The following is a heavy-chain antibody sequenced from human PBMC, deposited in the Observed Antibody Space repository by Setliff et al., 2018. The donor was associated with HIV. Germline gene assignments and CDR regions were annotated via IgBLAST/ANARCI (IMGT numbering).Heavy chain of an antibody. D-gene: IGHD3-3*01. J-gene: IGHJ2*01. CDR3: VSLPASYDFWSGYYRDWYFDV. Sequence: PSETLSLTCTVSGVSISSGTYYWGWVRQPPGKGLEWIGSIYHSGSTYYNPPLKSRVTISVDTSNNQFSLKLNSVTAADTAVYYCVSLPASYDFWSGYYRDWYFDVWGRGTLVTVSS. V-gene: IGHV4-39*01. CDR2: IYHSGST. CDR1: GVSISSGTYY.